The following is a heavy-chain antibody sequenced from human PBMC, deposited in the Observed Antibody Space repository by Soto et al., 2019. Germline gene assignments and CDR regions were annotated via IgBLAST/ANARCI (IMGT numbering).Heavy chain of an antibody. CDR3: ARIKSSGWYTGWFDP. D-gene: IGHD6-19*01. Sequence: QVTLKESGPVLVKPTETLTLTCTVSGFSVSTRMGVSWIRQPPGKALEWLALIFSNDEKSYSTSLESRLSISKATSNSQVVLTLTNMGPMDTATYYCARIKSSGWYTGWFDPWGQGTLVTVSS. CDR1: GFSVSTRMG. CDR2: IFSNDEK. V-gene: IGHV2-26*01. J-gene: IGHJ5*02.